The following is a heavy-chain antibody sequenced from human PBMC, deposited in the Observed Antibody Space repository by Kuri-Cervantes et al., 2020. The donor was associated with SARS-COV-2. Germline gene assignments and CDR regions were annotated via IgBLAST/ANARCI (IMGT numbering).Heavy chain of an antibody. Sequence: LSLTCAASGFTFSSYGMHWVRQAPGKGLEWVAVISYDGSNKYYADSVKGRFTISRDNSKNTLYLQMNSLRAEDTAVYYCAKRLAMVNAIDYWGQGTLVTVSS. V-gene: IGHV3-30*18. CDR1: GFTFSSYG. J-gene: IGHJ4*02. D-gene: IGHD5-18*01. CDR2: ISYDGSNK. CDR3: AKRLAMVNAIDY.